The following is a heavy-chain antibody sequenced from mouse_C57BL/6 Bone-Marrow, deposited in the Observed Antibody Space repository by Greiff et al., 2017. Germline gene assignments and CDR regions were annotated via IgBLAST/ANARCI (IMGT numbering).Heavy chain of an antibody. V-gene: IGHV2-9-1*01. CDR1: GFSLTSSA. Sequence: VQRVESGPGLVAPSPSLSITCTVSGFSLTSSAISWVRQPPGQGLEWLGVIWTGGGTNYNSALKSRLSISKDNYKSQVFLKMNSLQTDDTARYYWARSITTVVAPSYWYFDVWGTGTTVTVSS. D-gene: IGHD1-1*01. J-gene: IGHJ1*03. CDR3: ARSITTVVAPSYWYFDV. CDR2: IWTGGGT.